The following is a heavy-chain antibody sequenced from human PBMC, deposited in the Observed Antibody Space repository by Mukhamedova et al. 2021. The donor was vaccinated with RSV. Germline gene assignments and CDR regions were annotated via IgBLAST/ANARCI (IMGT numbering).Heavy chain of an antibody. D-gene: IGHD5-24*01. V-gene: IGHV3-74*01. Sequence: DSVKGRFSISRDNAKNTLYLQMNSLRADDTAVYHCVRDWRWLPNDWGQGTLVTVSS. CDR3: VRDWRWLPND. J-gene: IGHJ4*02.